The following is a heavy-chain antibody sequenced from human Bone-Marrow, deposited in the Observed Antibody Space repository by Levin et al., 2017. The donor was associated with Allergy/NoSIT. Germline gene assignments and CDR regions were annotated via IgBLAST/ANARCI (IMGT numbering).Heavy chain of an antibody. CDR1: GFTFSDYP. CDR2: ISYNENKK. J-gene: IGHJ4*02. V-gene: IGHV3-30*04. Sequence: SCVASGFTFSDYPLHWVRQAPGKGLEWVSVISYNENKKHYADSVKGRFTISRENSKNAVYLQMDSLRTDDTAVYYCAGGPFLTGPDFWGQGTRVTVSS. D-gene: IGHD3-9*01. CDR3: AGGPFLTGPDF.